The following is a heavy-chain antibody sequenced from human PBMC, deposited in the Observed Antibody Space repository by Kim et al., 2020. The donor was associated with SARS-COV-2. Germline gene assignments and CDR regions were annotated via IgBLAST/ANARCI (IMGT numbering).Heavy chain of an antibody. CDR3: ARDGGVGATTNYYYGMDV. CDR1: GGTFSSYT. D-gene: IGHD1-26*01. J-gene: IGHJ6*02. V-gene: IGHV1-69*04. CDR2: IIPILGIA. Sequence: SVKVSCKASGGTFSSYTISWVRQAPGQGLEWMGRIIPILGIANYAQKFQGRVTITADKSTSTAYMELSSLRSEDTAVYYCARDGGVGATTNYYYGMDVWGQGTTVTVSS.